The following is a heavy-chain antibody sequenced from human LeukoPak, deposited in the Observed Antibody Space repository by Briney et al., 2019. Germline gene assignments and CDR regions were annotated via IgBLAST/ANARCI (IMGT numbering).Heavy chain of an antibody. V-gene: IGHV4-34*01. CDR1: GGSFSGYY. CDR3: ARGIAVAGTGLDY. CDR2: INHSGST. J-gene: IGHJ4*02. Sequence: SETLSLTCAVYGGSFSGYYWSWIRQPPGKGLEWIGEINHSGSTNYNPSLESRVTISVDTSKNQFSLKLSSVTAADTAVYYCARGIAVAGTGLDYWGQGTLVTVSS. D-gene: IGHD6-19*01.